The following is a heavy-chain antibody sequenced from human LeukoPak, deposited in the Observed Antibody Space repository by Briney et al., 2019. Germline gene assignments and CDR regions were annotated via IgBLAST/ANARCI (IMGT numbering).Heavy chain of an antibody. Sequence: PSETLSLTCAVYGGSFSGYYWSWIRQPPGKGLEWIGEINHSGSTNYNPSLMSRVTISVDTSKNQFSLKLSSVTAADTAGYYCARGRRGYYDSSGYYPRSHFDYWGQGTLVTVSS. CDR1: GGSFSGYY. D-gene: IGHD3-22*01. V-gene: IGHV4-34*01. CDR3: ARGRRGYYDSSGYYPRSHFDY. J-gene: IGHJ4*02. CDR2: INHSGST.